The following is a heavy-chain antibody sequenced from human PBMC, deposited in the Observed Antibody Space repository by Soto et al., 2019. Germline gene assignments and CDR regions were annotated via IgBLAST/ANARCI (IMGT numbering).Heavy chain of an antibody. CDR3: ASTQFLIIVAGGNY. J-gene: IGHJ4*02. CDR2: MSHDGNIK. D-gene: IGHD2-15*01. Sequence: QVQLVESGGGVVQPGGSLRLSCAASGFTFSSHTMHWVRQAPGKGLEWLSLMSHDGNIKFYADSVKGRFTISRDNSKNILYLQMNNLRAEETALYYCASTQFLIIVAGGNYWGQGTLVTVSS. CDR1: GFTFSSHT. V-gene: IGHV3-30-3*01.